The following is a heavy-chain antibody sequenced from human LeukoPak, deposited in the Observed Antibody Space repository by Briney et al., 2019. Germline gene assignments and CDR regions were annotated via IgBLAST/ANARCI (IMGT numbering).Heavy chain of an antibody. CDR1: GYTFTGYY. Sequence: ASVKVSCKASGYTFTGYYMHWVRQAPGQGLEWMGWINPNSGGTNYAQKFQGRVTMTRDTSISTAYMELSSLRSEDTAVYYCARNMVGIAAAGNVGVADYWGQGTLVTVSS. D-gene: IGHD6-13*01. CDR2: INPNSGGT. J-gene: IGHJ4*02. CDR3: ARNMVGIAAAGNVGVADY. V-gene: IGHV1-2*02.